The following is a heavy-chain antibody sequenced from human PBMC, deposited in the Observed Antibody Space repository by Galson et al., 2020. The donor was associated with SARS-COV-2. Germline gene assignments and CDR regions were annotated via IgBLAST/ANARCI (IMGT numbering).Heavy chain of an antibody. Sequence: SETLSLTCAVSGFSVTRGHFWGWIRQPPGKGLEWIGNFYQDGTSYYNPSLKSRVSISIDTSSNLFSLRLRSVTAADTGVYYCARHAAECSGGICTHLYCAAMDVWGQGTTVIVSS. CDR2: FYQDGTS. D-gene: IGHD2-8*02. J-gene: IGHJ6*02. V-gene: IGHV4-38-2*01. CDR3: ARHAAECSGGICTHLYCAAMDV. CDR1: GFSVTRGHF.